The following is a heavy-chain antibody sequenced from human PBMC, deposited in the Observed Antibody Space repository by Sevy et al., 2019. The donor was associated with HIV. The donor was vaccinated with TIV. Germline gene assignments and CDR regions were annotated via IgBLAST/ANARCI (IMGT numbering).Heavy chain of an antibody. D-gene: IGHD3-10*01. Sequence: GGSLRLSCTASEFTFDSDWMHWVRQVPGKGLVWVSRINRDGRSTSYADSVRGRFTISGDIGKSTVYLEMNSVRVEDTALYYCARGTRGVLDYWGQGILVTVSS. CDR2: INRDGRST. J-gene: IGHJ4*02. CDR3: ARGTRGVLDY. CDR1: EFTFDSDW. V-gene: IGHV3-74*01.